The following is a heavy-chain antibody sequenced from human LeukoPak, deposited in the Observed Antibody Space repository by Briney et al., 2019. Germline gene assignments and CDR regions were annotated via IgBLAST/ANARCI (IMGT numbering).Heavy chain of an antibody. D-gene: IGHD6-6*01. J-gene: IGHJ4*02. V-gene: IGHV4-34*01. Sequence: GSLRLSCEGSGFTFSDYWMGWVRQAPGKGLEWIGEINHSGSTNYNPSLKSRVTISVDTSKNQFSLKLSSVTAADTAVYYCARAPDSSSIDYWGQGTLVTVSS. CDR2: INHSGST. CDR1: GFTFSDYW. CDR3: ARAPDSSSIDY.